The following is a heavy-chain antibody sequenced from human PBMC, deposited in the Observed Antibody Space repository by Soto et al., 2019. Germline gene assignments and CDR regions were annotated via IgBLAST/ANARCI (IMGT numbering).Heavy chain of an antibody. V-gene: IGHV1-69*01. CDR3: ARGEPYYDFWSGYPQQSYYGMDV. Sequence: QVQLVQSGAEVKKPGSSVKVSCKASGGTFSSYAIRWVRQAPGQGLEWMGGIIPIFGTANYAQKFQGRVTITSDESTSTAYMELSSLRSEDTAVYYCARGEPYYDFWSGYPQQSYYGMDVWVQGTTVTVSS. J-gene: IGHJ6*02. D-gene: IGHD3-3*01. CDR2: IIPIFGTA. CDR1: GGTFSSYA.